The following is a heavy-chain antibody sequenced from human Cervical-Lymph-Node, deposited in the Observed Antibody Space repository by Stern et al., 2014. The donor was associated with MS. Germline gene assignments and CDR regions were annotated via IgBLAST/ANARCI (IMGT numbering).Heavy chain of an antibody. Sequence: EVQLVESGGGLVQPGGSLRLSCVVSGFTFSTYWMHWVRQAPGKGLVWVSRINSDGSRTSYADSVKGRFTISRDNAKNTLYLQMNSLRAEDTAVYYCARDEPDSSGLASFDYWGQGTLVPVSS. D-gene: IGHD6-19*01. CDR3: ARDEPDSSGLASFDY. CDR2: INSDGSRT. CDR1: GFTFSTYW. J-gene: IGHJ4*02. V-gene: IGHV3-74*01.